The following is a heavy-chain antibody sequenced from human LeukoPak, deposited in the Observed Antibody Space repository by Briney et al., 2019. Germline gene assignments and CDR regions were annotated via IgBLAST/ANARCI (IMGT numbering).Heavy chain of an antibody. D-gene: IGHD2-2*02. Sequence: GGSLRLSCAASGFTFSSYAVNWVRQAPGKGLEWVSGISGSGDSTYYADSVKGRFTISRDNSKNTLYLQMNSLRAEDTAVYYCAKGGYCSSTSCYKADYWGQGTLVTVSS. J-gene: IGHJ4*02. CDR2: ISGSGDST. CDR3: AKGGYCSSTSCYKADY. CDR1: GFTFSSYA. V-gene: IGHV3-23*01.